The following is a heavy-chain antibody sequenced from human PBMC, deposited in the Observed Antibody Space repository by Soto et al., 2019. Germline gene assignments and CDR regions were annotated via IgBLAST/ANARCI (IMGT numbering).Heavy chain of an antibody. Sequence: AGGSLRLSCAASGFIFSPYNMNWVRQAPGRGLEWVSFISSSSSTIYYADSVKGRFTISRDNAKNSVYLQMNSLRDEDTAVYYCARDLGYCSGGSCYPYDYWGQGTLVTVSS. CDR3: ARDLGYCSGGSCYPYDY. CDR1: GFIFSPYN. D-gene: IGHD2-15*01. V-gene: IGHV3-48*02. J-gene: IGHJ4*02. CDR2: ISSSSSTI.